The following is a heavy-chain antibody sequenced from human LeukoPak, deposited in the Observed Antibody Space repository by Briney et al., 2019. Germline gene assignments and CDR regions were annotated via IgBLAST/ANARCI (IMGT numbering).Heavy chain of an antibody. CDR3: AASFTGLFDY. J-gene: IGHJ4*02. D-gene: IGHD2/OR15-2a*01. CDR1: GGSISSSSYY. Sequence: WETLSLTCTVSGGSISSSSYYWGRIHQAPGQGLEWIVSSYDSGSTYYNPTLKGRVTISADTSKHHFSLKLSSVTAADTAVYYCAASFTGLFDYWGQGTLVTVSS. CDR2: SYDSGST. V-gene: IGHV4-39*01.